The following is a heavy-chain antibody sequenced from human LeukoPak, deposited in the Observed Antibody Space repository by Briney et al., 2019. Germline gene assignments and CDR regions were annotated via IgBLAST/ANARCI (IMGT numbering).Heavy chain of an antibody. CDR2: ISTSSSYI. CDR1: GLTFSSYS. D-gene: IGHD1-14*01. CDR3: ARGTLNIPGEHGAFDY. J-gene: IGHJ4*02. V-gene: IGHV3-21*01. Sequence: GGSLRLSCAASGLTFSSYSMNWVRQAPGKGLERVSSISTSSSYIHYADSVKGRFTISRDNAKNSLYLQMNSLRAEDTAVYYCARGTLNIPGEHGAFDYWGQGTLVTVSS.